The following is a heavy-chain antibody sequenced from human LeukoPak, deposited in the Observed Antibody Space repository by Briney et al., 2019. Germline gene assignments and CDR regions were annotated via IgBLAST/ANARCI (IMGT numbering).Heavy chain of an antibody. CDR1: GFTFSSYA. J-gene: IGHJ4*02. CDR3: ARERASSGCLDY. D-gene: IGHD6-19*01. Sequence: PGRSPRLSCAASGFTFSSYAMHWVRQAPGKGLEWVAVISYDGSNKYYADSVKGRFTISRDNSKNTLYLQMNSLRAEDTAVYYCARERASSGCLDYWGQGTLVTVSS. V-gene: IGHV3-30-3*01. CDR2: ISYDGSNK.